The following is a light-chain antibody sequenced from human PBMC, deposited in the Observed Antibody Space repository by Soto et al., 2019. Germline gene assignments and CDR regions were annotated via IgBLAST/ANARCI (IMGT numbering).Light chain of an antibody. CDR3: AAWDDSLKRV. J-gene: IGLJ2*01. CDR2: SNN. V-gene: IGLV1-44*01. Sequence: QSVLTQPPSASGTPGQRVTISCSGSSSNIGSNTVNWYQQLPGTAPKLLIYSNNQRPSEVPDRFSGSKSGTSASLAISGLQSEDEADYYCAAWDDSLKRVFGGGTKLTVL. CDR1: SSNIGSNT.